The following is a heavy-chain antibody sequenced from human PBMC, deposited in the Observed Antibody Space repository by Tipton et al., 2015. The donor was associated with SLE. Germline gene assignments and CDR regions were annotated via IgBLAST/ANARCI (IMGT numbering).Heavy chain of an antibody. Sequence: TLSLTCTVSGGSISSYYWSWIRQPAGKGLEWIGRIYTSGSTNYNPSLKSRVTISVDTSKNQFSLKLSSVTAADPAVYYCARSAGYGSSWAHFDYWGQGTLVTVSS. D-gene: IGHD6-13*01. V-gene: IGHV4-4*07. CDR2: IYTSGST. CDR1: GGSISSYY. CDR3: ARSAGYGSSWAHFDY. J-gene: IGHJ4*02.